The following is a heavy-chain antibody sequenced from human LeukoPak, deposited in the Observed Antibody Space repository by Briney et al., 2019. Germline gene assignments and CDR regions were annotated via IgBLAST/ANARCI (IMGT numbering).Heavy chain of an antibody. CDR3: AREVGYQTWLQSMTAIDY. V-gene: IGHV4-39*07. J-gene: IGHJ4*02. Sequence: SETLSLTCTVSGGSISSSSYYWGWLRQPPGKGLEWIGSIYYSGYTYYNPSLKSRVALSVDTSKNQFSLKLESVTAADTAVYYCAREVGYQTWLQSMTAIDYWGQGSLVTVSS. CDR1: GGSISSSSYY. CDR2: IYYSGYT. D-gene: IGHD5-24*01.